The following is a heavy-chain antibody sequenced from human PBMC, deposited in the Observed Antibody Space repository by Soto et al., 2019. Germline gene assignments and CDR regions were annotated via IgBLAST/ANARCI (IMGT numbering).Heavy chain of an antibody. CDR2: ISANNGNT. J-gene: IGHJ5*02. CDR3: ARTLPWFVP. V-gene: IGHV1-18*01. CDR1: GYTFTSYT. Sequence: QVRLVHSETEVKKPGASVNVSCQAPGYTFTSYTISWVRQAPGQGQEWMGWISANNGNTEFAQKFQDRLTMTADTTTSPAYLELSNRRPDDTVIYSCARTLPWFVPWGQGTLVAVSS.